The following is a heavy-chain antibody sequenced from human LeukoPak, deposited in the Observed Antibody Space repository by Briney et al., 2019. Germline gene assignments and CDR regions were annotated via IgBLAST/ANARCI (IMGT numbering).Heavy chain of an antibody. CDR1: GGSISSYY. CDR2: ISYSGGT. CDR3: ASRDASGRMY. J-gene: IGHJ4*02. Sequence: PSETLSLTCTVSGGSISSYYWSWIRQPPGEGLEWIGYISYSGGTNYNPSLKSRVTISLDTSKNQFSLKLNSVTAADTAVYYCASRDASGRMYRGQGTLVTVSS. V-gene: IGHV4-59*08. D-gene: IGHD3-10*01.